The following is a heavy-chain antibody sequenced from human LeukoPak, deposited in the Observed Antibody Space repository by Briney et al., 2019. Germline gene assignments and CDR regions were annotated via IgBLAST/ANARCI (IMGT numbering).Heavy chain of an antibody. CDR2: IYTSGST. CDR3: AGDRTVTNYFDY. Sequence: PSETLSLTCTVSGGSISSYCWSWIRQPAGKGLEWIGRIYTSGSTNYNPSLKSRVTMSVDTSKNQFSLKLSSVTAADTAVYYCAGDRTVTNYFDYWGQGTLVTVSS. V-gene: IGHV4-4*07. D-gene: IGHD4-11*01. CDR1: GGSISSYC. J-gene: IGHJ4*02.